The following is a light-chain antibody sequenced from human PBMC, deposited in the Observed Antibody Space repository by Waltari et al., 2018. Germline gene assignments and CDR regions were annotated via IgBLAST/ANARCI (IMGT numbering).Light chain of an antibody. Sequence: DIVMTQSPDSLAVSLGERATINCKSSQSVLYSSNNKNYLAWYQQKPGQPPKLLIYWASTRESGVPDRFSSSGSGTDFTLTISSLQAEDVAVYYCQQYYTVPPHTFGGGTKVEIK. CDR1: QSVLYSSNNKNY. J-gene: IGKJ4*01. CDR2: WAS. V-gene: IGKV4-1*01. CDR3: QQYYTVPPHT.